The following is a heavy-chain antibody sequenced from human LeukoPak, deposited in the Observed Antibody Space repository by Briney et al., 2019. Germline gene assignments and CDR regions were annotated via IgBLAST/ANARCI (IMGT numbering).Heavy chain of an antibody. CDR3: TKDLSSQWFTDIRHYGMNV. J-gene: IGHJ6*02. CDR1: GFTFDDYS. Sequence: GGSLRLSCAASGFTFDDYSMHWVRQAPGKGLEWVAGISWHSRSIGYADSVKGRFTISRDNAKNSVSLQMNSLRTEDTALYYCTKDLSSQWFTDIRHYGMNVWGQGTTVAVSS. V-gene: IGHV3-9*01. D-gene: IGHD3-22*01. CDR2: ISWHSRSI.